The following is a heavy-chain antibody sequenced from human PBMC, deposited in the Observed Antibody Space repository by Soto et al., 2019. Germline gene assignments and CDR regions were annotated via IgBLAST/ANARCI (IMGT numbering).Heavy chain of an antibody. J-gene: IGHJ4*02. V-gene: IGHV1-18*04. CDR3: ARDQYYFDSRGYYDF. CDR2: ISPYNGNT. Sequence: QIQLVQSGAEVKKPGASVRVSCETSGYTFVSDGISWVRQAPGQGLEWMGWISPYNGNTNYAEKFKDRVTLTTDTSTDTAFLDLRSLTSDDTAVYFCARDQYYFDSRGYYDFWGQGTLVTVSS. D-gene: IGHD3-22*01. CDR1: GYTFVSDG.